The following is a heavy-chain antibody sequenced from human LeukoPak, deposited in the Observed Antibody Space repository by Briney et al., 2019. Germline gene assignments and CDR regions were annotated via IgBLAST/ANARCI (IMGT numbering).Heavy chain of an antibody. J-gene: IGHJ4*02. CDR3: ASGYSYFYFDY. Sequence: GGSLRLSCAASGFTFSRYAMHWVRQARGKGLEYVSAIRSNGDSTYYAHSVKGRFTISRDNSRNTLYLQMGSLRAEDMAVYYCASGYSYFYFDYWRQGTLVTLSS. V-gene: IGHV3-64*01. CDR1: GFTFSRYA. D-gene: IGHD5-18*01. CDR2: IRSNGDST.